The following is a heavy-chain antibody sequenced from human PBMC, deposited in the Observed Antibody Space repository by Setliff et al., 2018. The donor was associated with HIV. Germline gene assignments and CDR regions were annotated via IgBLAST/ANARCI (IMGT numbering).Heavy chain of an antibody. V-gene: IGHV4-39*07. CDR2: IPHNGGT. CDR1: GGSISNSRYY. Sequence: PSETLSLTCTVSGGSISNSRYYWSWIRQPPGKGLEWIATIPHNGGTYYNPDPSLTGRVTISLDTSNNQFSLKLTSVTAADTAMYYCASFFVTTVTNQDYWGQGTPVTVSS. D-gene: IGHD4-17*01. CDR3: ASFFVTTVTNQDY. J-gene: IGHJ4*02.